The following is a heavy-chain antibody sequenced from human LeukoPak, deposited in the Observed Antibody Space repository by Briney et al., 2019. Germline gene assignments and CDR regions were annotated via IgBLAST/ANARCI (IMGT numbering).Heavy chain of an antibody. V-gene: IGHV4-59*01. CDR1: GGSISSYY. CDR3: ARIDPGYYYYGMDV. D-gene: IGHD3-22*01. CDR2: IYYSGST. Sequence: SETQSLTCTVSGGSISSYYWSWIRQPPGKGLEWIGYIYYSGSTNYNPSLKSRVTISVDTSKNQFSLKLSSVTAADTAVYYCARIDPGYYYYGMDVWGQGTTVTVSS. J-gene: IGHJ6*02.